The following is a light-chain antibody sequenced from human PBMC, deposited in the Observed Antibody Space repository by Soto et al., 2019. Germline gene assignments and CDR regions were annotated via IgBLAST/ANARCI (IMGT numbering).Light chain of an antibody. Sequence: DIQMTQSPSSLSASIGDRITITCRASQSISTYLNWYQQKPGKAPSLLIYGASTLQSGVPSRFSGRGSATDFTLPISSLQPEDFATYYCQQTFITPPLTFGGGTKVEIK. CDR3: QQTFITPPLT. V-gene: IGKV1-39*01. CDR2: GAS. CDR1: QSISTY. J-gene: IGKJ4*01.